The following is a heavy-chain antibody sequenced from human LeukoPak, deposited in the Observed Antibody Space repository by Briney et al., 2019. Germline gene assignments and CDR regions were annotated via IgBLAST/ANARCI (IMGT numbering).Heavy chain of an antibody. CDR1: GFTFTSSA. D-gene: IGHD4-17*01. CDR2: IVVGSGNT. J-gene: IGHJ3*02. CDR3: AAPTASHGDDKLPNAFDI. V-gene: IGHV1-58*02. Sequence: SVKVSCKASGFTFTSSAMQWVRQARGQRLEWIGWIVVGSGNTNYAQKFQERVTITRDMSTSTAYMELSSLRSEDTAVYYCAAPTASHGDDKLPNAFDIWGQGAMVTVSS.